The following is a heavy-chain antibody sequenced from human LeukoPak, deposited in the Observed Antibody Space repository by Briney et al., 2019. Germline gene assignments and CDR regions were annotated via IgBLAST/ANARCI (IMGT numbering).Heavy chain of an antibody. J-gene: IGHJ6*03. D-gene: IGHD3-22*01. CDR3: AKEGTYYYDSSGYFNPSYYYYMDV. CDR1: GFSFSSSA. CDR2: ISGSGGST. V-gene: IGHV3-23*01. Sequence: GGSLRLSCAASGFSFSSSAMSWVRQAPGKGLEWVSTISGSGGSTYYADCVKGRFTISRDSSKNTLYLQMNSLSAEDTAVYYCAKEGTYYYDSSGYFNPSYYYYMDVWGKGTTVTVSS.